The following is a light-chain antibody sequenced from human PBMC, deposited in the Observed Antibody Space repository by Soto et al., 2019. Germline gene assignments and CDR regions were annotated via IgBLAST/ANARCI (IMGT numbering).Light chain of an antibody. J-gene: IGLJ1*01. V-gene: IGLV2-14*01. Sequence: QSVLTQPASVSGSPGQSITISCTGTSSDVGGYNYVSWYQQHPGEGPKLMLYEVSNRPSGVSNRFSGSKSGNTASLTISGLQPEDEADYYCSSYTSTSTYVFGTGTKVTVL. CDR2: EVS. CDR1: SSDVGGYNY. CDR3: SSYTSTSTYV.